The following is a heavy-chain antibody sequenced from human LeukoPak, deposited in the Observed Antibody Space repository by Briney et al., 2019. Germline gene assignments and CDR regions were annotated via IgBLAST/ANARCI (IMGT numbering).Heavy chain of an antibody. J-gene: IGHJ4*02. Sequence: ASVKVSCKASGYTFTGYYMHWVPQAPGQGLEWMGRINPNSGGTNYAQKFQGRVTMTRDTSIRTAYMELSRLRSDDTAVYYCARDCSVAVAGTKGVLSCWGQGTLVTVSS. V-gene: IGHV1-2*06. CDR2: INPNSGGT. CDR3: ARDCSVAVAGTKGVLSC. D-gene: IGHD6-19*01. CDR1: GYTFTGYY.